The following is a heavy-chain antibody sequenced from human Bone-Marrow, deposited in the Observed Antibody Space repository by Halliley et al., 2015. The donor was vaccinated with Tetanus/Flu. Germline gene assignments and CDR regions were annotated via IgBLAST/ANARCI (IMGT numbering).Heavy chain of an antibody. CDR1: GYSFSDYW. D-gene: IGHD3-22*01. CDR2: IFPGDSET. J-gene: IGHJ6*02. V-gene: IGHV5-51*01. Sequence: QLVQSGAEVREPGESLKISCKGSGYSFSDYWIDWVRQMPGQGLESMGIIFPGDSETRYGPSFQGQVTISADTSISTAYPQWSSLKASDSGIYFCARRRGIVVSNDNYFYGLDVWGQGTTVTVYS. CDR3: ARRRGIVVSNDNYFYGLDV.